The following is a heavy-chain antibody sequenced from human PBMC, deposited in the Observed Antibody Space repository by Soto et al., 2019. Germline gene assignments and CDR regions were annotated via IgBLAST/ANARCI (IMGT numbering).Heavy chain of an antibody. V-gene: IGHV3-66*01. CDR1: GFTVSGNY. J-gene: IGHJ6*03. D-gene: IGHD4-4*01. Sequence: GGSLRLSCAASGFTVSGNYMSWVRQAPGKGLEWVSVIYSGGSTYYADSVKGRFTISRDNSKNTLYLQMNSLRAEDTAVYYCARDTVRRPYYYYYMDVWGKGTTVTVSS. CDR3: ARDTVRRPYYYYYMDV. CDR2: IYSGGST.